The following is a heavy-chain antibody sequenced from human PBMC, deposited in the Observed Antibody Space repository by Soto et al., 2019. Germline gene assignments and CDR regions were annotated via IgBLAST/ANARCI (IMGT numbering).Heavy chain of an antibody. J-gene: IGHJ6*02. CDR2: IYHSGST. Sequence: SETLSLTCAVSGGSISSSNWWSWVRQPPGKGLEWIGEIYHSGSTNYNPSLKSRVTISVDTSKNQFSLKLSSVTAADTAGDYRARSGYSYGYYYYGMDVWAQGTTVTVSS. D-gene: IGHD5-18*01. CDR1: GGSISSSNW. CDR3: ARSGYSYGYYYYGMDV. V-gene: IGHV4-4*02.